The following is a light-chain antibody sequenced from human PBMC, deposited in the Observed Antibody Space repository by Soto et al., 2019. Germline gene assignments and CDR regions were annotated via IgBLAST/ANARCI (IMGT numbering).Light chain of an antibody. J-gene: IGKJ4*01. CDR1: QSISSW. CDR3: QQYNSYPLT. CDR2: DAS. Sequence: GDRVTITCRRSQSISSWLAWYQQKPGKAPKLLIYDASSLESGVPSRFIGSGSGTEFTLTISSLPPEDFATYYCQQYNSYPLTFGGGTNVDIK. V-gene: IGKV1-5*01.